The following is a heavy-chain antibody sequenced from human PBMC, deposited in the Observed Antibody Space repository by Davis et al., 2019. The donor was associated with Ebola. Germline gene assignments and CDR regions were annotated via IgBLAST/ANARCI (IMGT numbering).Heavy chain of an antibody. CDR3: ARGWLRGAFDI. J-gene: IGHJ3*02. Sequence: HSQTLSLTCSISGDSVSSGRWNWIRQSPPRGLEWLGRTYYSSKWFNHYAESVKSRITINSDTSKNQLSLHLNSVTPEDSAVYYCARGWLRGAFDIWGQGTMVTVSP. CDR1: GDSVSSGR. V-gene: IGHV6-1*01. CDR2: TYYSSKWFN. D-gene: IGHD5-24*01.